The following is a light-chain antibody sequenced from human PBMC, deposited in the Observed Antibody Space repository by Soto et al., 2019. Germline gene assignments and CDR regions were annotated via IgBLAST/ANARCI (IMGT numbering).Light chain of an antibody. CDR2: GNT. J-gene: IGLJ1*01. CDR3: QSYDDSLSVHYV. V-gene: IGLV1-40*01. CDR1: SSNIGSTYD. Sequence: SVLTQPPSVSGAPGQRVTISCTGSSSNIGSTYDVQWYQQLPGTAPKLLIHGNTNRPSGVPDRVSGSKSGTSASLAITGLQADDEADYYCQSYDDSLSVHYVFGTGTKVTVL.